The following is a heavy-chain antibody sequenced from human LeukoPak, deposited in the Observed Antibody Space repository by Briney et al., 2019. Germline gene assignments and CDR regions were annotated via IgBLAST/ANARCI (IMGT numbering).Heavy chain of an antibody. Sequence: SETLSLTCAVSGGSISSSSYYWGWIRQPPGKGLEWIGSIYYSGSTYYNPSLKSRVTISVDTSKNQFSLKLTSVTAADTAVYYCARQTGSGLFILPGGQGTLVTVSS. CDR3: ARQTGSGLFILP. CDR2: IYYSGST. J-gene: IGHJ4*02. V-gene: IGHV4-39*01. D-gene: IGHD3/OR15-3a*01. CDR1: GGSISSSSYY.